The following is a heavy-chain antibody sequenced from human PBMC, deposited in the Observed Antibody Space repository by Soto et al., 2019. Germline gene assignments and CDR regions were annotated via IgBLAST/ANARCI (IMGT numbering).Heavy chain of an antibody. V-gene: IGHV3-43*02. D-gene: IGHD6-19*01. Sequence: GGSLRLSCAASGFTFSSYAMSWVRQAPGKGLEWVSLISWNGGSTYYADSVKGRFTISRDNSKNSLYLQMNSLRTEDTALYYCAKDRAVAGNYDAFDIWGQGTMVTVSS. CDR1: GFTFSSYA. CDR3: AKDRAVAGNYDAFDI. J-gene: IGHJ3*02. CDR2: ISWNGGST.